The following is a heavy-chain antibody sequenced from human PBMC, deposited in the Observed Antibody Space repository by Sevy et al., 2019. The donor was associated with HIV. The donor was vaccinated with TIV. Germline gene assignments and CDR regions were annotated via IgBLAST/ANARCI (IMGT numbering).Heavy chain of an antibody. V-gene: IGHV3-11*01. CDR1: GFTLSDYY. J-gene: IGHJ6*02. Sequence: GGSLRLSCAASGFTLSDYYMSWIRQAPGKGLEWVSYISGRGSDIYYADSVKGRFSVSRDNAKNSLYLQMNSLRAEDTAVYYCARDHVKDGDLGDYYYFAMDVWGQGTTVTVSS. D-gene: IGHD4-17*01. CDR3: ARDHVKDGDLGDYYYFAMDV. CDR2: ISGRGSDI.